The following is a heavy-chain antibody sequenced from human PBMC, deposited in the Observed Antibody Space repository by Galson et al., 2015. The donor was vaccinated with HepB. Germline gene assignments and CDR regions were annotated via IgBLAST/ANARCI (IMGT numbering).Heavy chain of an antibody. D-gene: IGHD1-7*01. CDR1: GFTFSAYT. J-gene: IGHJ4*02. CDR3: AFTGTTGRAY. CDR2: ISSSSSTI. Sequence: SLRLSCAASGFTFSAYTMNWVRQAPGEGLEWVSSISSSSSTIYYADSVKGRFTISRDNAKNSLFLHMNSLRDDDTAVYYCAFTGTTGRAYWGQGTLVTVSS. V-gene: IGHV3-48*02.